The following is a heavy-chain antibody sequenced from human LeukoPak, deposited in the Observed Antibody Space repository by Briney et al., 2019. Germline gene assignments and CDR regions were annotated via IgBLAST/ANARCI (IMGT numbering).Heavy chain of an antibody. CDR2: IYHTGST. V-gene: IGHV4-38-2*02. J-gene: IGHJ4*02. CDR3: ARYCSSTTCYTRGGDY. Sequence: SETLSLTCSVSGYSITSGYYWGWIRQPPGKGLEWIGSIYHTGSTFYDPSFNSRVTISVDTSKNQFSLSLSSVTAADTAVYYCARYCSSTTCYTRGGDYWGQGTLVTVSS. CDR1: GYSITSGYY. D-gene: IGHD2-2*02.